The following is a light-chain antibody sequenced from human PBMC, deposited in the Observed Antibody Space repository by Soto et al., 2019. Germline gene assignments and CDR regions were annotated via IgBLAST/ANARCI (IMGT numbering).Light chain of an antibody. J-gene: IGKJ5*01. CDR2: GAS. V-gene: IGKV3-15*01. Sequence: IVKTESQATRSVSPGERSTVSCRASQSVRSKLAWYQQKPGQAPRLLLYGASNRATGIPARFSGSGCGTEFTLTISSLKSEDLAVYDGQQYKNWPQITFGQGTRREFK. CDR3: QQYKNWPQIT. CDR1: QSVRSK.